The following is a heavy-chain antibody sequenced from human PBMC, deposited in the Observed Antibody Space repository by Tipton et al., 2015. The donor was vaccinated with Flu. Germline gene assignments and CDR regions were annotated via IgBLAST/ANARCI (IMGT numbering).Heavy chain of an antibody. Sequence: TLSLTCTVSGGSISSYYWSWIRQPAGKGLEWIGRIYTSGSTNYNPSLKSRVTMSVDTSKNQFSLKLSSVTAADTAVYYCARRRKGITMIVVTYLSHFDYWGQGTLVTVSS. CDR3: ARRRKGITMIVVTYLSHFDY. D-gene: IGHD3-22*01. CDR1: GGSISSYY. V-gene: IGHV4-4*07. J-gene: IGHJ4*02. CDR2: IYTSGST.